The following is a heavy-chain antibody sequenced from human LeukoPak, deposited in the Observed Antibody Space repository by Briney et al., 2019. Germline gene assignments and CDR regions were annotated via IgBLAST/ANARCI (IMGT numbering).Heavy chain of an antibody. CDR3: AIPYDSSGYYYGDAFDI. CDR2: IRYDGSNK. CDR1: GFTFSSYG. V-gene: IGHV3-30*02. Sequence: GGSLRLSCAASGFTFSSYGMHWVRQAPGKGLEWVAFIRYDGSNKYYADSVKGRFTISRDNSKNTLYLQMNSLRAEDTTVYYCAIPYDSSGYYYGDAFDIWGQGTMVTVSS. D-gene: IGHD3-22*01. J-gene: IGHJ3*02.